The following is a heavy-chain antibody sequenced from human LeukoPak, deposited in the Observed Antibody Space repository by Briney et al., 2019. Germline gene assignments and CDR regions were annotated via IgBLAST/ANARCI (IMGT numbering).Heavy chain of an antibody. V-gene: IGHV4-59*01. CDR3: ARGSIAAAGSDNIDY. J-gene: IGHJ4*02. CDR1: GGSISSYY. Sequence: PSETLSLTCTVSGGSISSYYWSWIRQPPGKGLEWIGFIYYSGTTSYNPSLKSRVTISVDTSKDQFSLKLSSVSAADTAVYYCARGSIAAAGSDNIDYWGQGTLVTVSS. CDR2: IYYSGTT. D-gene: IGHD6-13*01.